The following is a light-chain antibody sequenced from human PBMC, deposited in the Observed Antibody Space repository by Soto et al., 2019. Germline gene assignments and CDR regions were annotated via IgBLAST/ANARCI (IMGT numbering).Light chain of an antibody. CDR1: SSDVGGYNY. V-gene: IGLV2-14*03. Sequence: QSALTQPASVSGSPVQSIAISCTGTSSDVGGYNYVSWYQQHPGKAPKLMIYDVNNRPSGVSNRFSGSKSGNTASLTISGFQAEDEADYYCCSYTTSSTYVFGTGTKVTVL. J-gene: IGLJ1*01. CDR2: DVN. CDR3: CSYTTSSTYV.